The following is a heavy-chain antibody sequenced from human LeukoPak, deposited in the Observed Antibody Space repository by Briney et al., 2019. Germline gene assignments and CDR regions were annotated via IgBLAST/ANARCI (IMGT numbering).Heavy chain of an antibody. CDR3: ARDANYRDRSGYPSPFDF. D-gene: IGHD6-19*01. CDR1: GDTISSSRFF. J-gene: IGHJ4*02. V-gene: IGHV4-39*02. CDR2: LSDRGSP. Sequence: SETLSLTCTVSGDTISSSRFFWAWIRQPPGKGLEWIASLSDRGSPKYSPSFQIRVSIFTDTAKNQLSLNLRSVTAADTAVYYCARDANYRDRSGYPSPFDFWGQGILVTVSS.